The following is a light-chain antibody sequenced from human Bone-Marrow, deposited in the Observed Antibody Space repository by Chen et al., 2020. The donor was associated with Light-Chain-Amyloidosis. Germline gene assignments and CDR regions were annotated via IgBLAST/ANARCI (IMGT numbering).Light chain of an antibody. CDR3: QVWDRSSDRPV. J-gene: IGLJ3*02. V-gene: IGLV3-21*02. CDR1: NIGSTS. CDR2: DDS. Sequence: SYVLTRPSSVSVAPGQTATIACGGNNIGSTSVHWYQQTPGQAPLLVVYDDSDRPSGIPERLSGSNSGNTATLTISGVEAGDEADYYCQVWDRSSDRPVFGGGTKLTVL.